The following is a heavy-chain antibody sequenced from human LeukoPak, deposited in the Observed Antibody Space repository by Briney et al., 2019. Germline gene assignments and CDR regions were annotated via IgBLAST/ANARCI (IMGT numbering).Heavy chain of an antibody. D-gene: IGHD4-23*01. V-gene: IGHV4-59*08. J-gene: IGHJ2*01. CDR3: AGHKVHDFGGSDWYFDL. CDR2: MFYGGDT. Sequence: SETLSLTCTVSGASISRSSWSWIRQPPGKELEWIGYMFYGGDTNHNPSLKSRVTMSVDMSKNQFSLRLTSVTAADTAVYYCAGHKVHDFGGSDWYFDLWGRGTLVTVSS. CDR1: GASISRSS.